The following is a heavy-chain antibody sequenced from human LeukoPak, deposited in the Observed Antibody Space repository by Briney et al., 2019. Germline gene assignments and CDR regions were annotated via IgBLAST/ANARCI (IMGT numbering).Heavy chain of an antibody. CDR1: GGSITSISYY. CDR3: ARQDSSGWYFNDY. Sequence: PSETLSLTCTVSGGSITSISYYWGWIRQPPGKGLEWIGSIYYSGSTYYNPSLKTRATVSVDTSKNQLSLKLSSVTAADTAVYYCARQDSSGWYFNDYWGQGTLVTVSS. CDR2: IYYSGST. J-gene: IGHJ4*02. V-gene: IGHV4-39*01. D-gene: IGHD6-19*01.